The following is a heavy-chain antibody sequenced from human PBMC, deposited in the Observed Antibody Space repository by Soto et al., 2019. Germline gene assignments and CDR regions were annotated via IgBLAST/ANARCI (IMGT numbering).Heavy chain of an antibody. CDR2: LNGDGGST. Sequence: GGSLRLSCAASGFTFSRYWMHWVRQAPGEGLVWVSHLNGDGGSTAYADSVKGRFTITRDNAKNTLYLQMTGLRAEDTAVYYCARGTSDWRGIDYWGQGTLVTVSS. D-gene: IGHD6-19*01. J-gene: IGHJ4*02. V-gene: IGHV3-74*01. CDR3: ARGTSDWRGIDY. CDR1: GFTFSRYW.